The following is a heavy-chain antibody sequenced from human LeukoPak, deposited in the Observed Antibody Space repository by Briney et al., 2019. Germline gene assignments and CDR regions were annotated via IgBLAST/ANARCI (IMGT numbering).Heavy chain of an antibody. Sequence: GGSLRLSCAASGFIFTNYGMSWVRQAPGKGLDWVSSISGNAAGTYYADSVKGRFFISRDNPKNTLYLQMNSLRAEDTAVYYCAKILDNGGIDYWGQGTLVTVSS. CDR1: GFIFTNYG. CDR3: AKILDNGGIDY. V-gene: IGHV3-23*01. CDR2: ISGNAAGT. D-gene: IGHD2-15*01. J-gene: IGHJ4*02.